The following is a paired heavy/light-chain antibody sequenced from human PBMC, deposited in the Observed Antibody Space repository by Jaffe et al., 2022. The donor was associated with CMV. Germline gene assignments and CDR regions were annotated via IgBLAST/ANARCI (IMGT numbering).Heavy chain of an antibody. V-gene: IGHV4-59*01. CDR1: GGSISSYY. Sequence: QVQLQESGPGLVKPSETLSLTCTVSGGSISSYYWSWIRQPPGKGLEWIGYIYYSGSTNYNPSLKSRVTISVDTSKNQFSLKLSSVTAADTAVYYCARDGPTVLVTRSAHYYYYYMDVWGKGTTVTVSS. J-gene: IGHJ6*03. CDR3: ARDGPTVLVTRSAHYYYYYMDV. CDR2: IYYSGST. D-gene: IGHD2-8*02.
Light chain of an antibody. V-gene: IGLV3-10*01. CDR1: ALPKKY. J-gene: IGLJ2*01. Sequence: SYELTQPPSVSVSPGQTARITCSGDALPKKYAYWYQQKSGQAPVLVIYEDSKRPSGIPERFSGSSSGTMATLTISGAQVEDEADYYCYSTDSSGNPSFGGGTKLTVL. CDR3: YSTDSSGNPS. CDR2: EDS.